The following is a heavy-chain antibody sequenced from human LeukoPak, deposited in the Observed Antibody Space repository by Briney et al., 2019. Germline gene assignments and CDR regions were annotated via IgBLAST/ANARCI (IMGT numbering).Heavy chain of an antibody. CDR1: GFTFSSYA. V-gene: IGHV3-23*01. J-gene: IGHJ4*02. CDR2: ISAGGGGT. D-gene: IGHD3-16*01. Sequence: PGGSLRLSCAASGFTFSSYAMNWVRQAPGKGLEWVSGISAGGGGTYYADSVKGRFTISRDNSKNTLYLQMNSLRGQDPAVFYCATQSLSLQGWGGGPLVYWGQGRLVTVSS. CDR3: ATQSLSLQGWGGGPLVY.